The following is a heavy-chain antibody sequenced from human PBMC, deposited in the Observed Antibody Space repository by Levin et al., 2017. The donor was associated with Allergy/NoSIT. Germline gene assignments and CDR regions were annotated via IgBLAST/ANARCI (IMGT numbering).Heavy chain of an antibody. Sequence: GGSLRLSCVASGFTFRAYSMNWVRQAPGKGLEWVSYISSSSATIYYADSVRGRFTISRDNAENSVFLQMDSLRAEDTAVYYCVKREEIKVGDYYYYYMDVWGKGTTVTVSS. CDR1: GFTFRAYS. J-gene: IGHJ6*03. CDR3: VKREEIKVGDYYYYYMDV. V-gene: IGHV3-48*01. D-gene: IGHD1-26*01. CDR2: ISSSSATI.